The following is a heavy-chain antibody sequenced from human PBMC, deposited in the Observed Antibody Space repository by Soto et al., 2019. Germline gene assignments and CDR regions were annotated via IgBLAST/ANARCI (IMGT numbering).Heavy chain of an antibody. CDR2: IYYSGST. J-gene: IGHJ6*03. Sequence: SETLSLTCTVSGGSISSYYWSWIRQPPGKGLEWIGYIYYSGSTNYNPSLKSRVTISVDTSKNQFSLKLSSVTAADTAVYYCAREVPAAAYYYYYMDVWGKGTTVTVSS. V-gene: IGHV4-59*01. CDR3: AREVPAAAYYYYYMDV. CDR1: GGSISSYY. D-gene: IGHD2-2*01.